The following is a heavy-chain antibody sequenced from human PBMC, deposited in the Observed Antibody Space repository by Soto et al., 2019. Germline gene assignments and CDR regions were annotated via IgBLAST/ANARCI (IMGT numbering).Heavy chain of an antibody. D-gene: IGHD6-6*01. V-gene: IGHV4-59*01. J-gene: IGHJ4*02. CDR2: IYYCGST. CDR1: GGSISGFY. Sequence: SETLSLTCTVSGGSISGFYCCWIRQPPGKGLEWIGYIYYCGSTNYNPSPKSRVTISVDTSKNQFSLNLRPMSPAETAVYYCARVGGLAARTFDYWGPGTLVTVSS. CDR3: ARVGGLAARTFDY.